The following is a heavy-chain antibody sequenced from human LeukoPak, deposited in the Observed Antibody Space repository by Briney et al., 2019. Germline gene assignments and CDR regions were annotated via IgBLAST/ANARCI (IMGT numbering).Heavy chain of an antibody. V-gene: IGHV1-2*02. D-gene: IGHD5-18*01. CDR1: GYTFTGYY. CDR2: INPNSGGT. CDR3: ASLGGYSYGHHFDY. J-gene: IGHJ4*02. Sequence: GASVKVSCKASGYTFTGYYMHWVRQTPGQGLEWMGWINPNSGGTNYAQKFQGRVTMTRDTSISTAYMELSRLRSDDTAVYYCASLGGYSYGHHFDYWGQGTLVTVSS.